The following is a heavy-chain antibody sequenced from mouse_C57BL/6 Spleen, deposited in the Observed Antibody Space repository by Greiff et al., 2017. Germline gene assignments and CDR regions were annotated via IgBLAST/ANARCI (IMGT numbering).Heavy chain of an antibody. Sequence: ESGPGLVKPSQSLSLTCSVTGYSITSGYYWNWIRQFPGNKLEWMGYISYDGSNNYNPSLKNRISITRDTSKNQFFLKLNSVTTEDTATYYCARRDYYGSSYYWYFDVWGTGTTVTVSS. CDR2: ISYDGSN. V-gene: IGHV3-6*01. D-gene: IGHD1-1*01. J-gene: IGHJ1*03. CDR3: ARRDYYGSSYYWYFDV. CDR1: GYSITSGYY.